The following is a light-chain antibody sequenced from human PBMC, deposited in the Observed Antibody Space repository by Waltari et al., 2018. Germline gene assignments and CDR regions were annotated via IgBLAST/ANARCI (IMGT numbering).Light chain of an antibody. CDR3: SSQSSNNVVL. V-gene: IGLV2-14*03. J-gene: IGLJ3*02. CDR2: DVS. CDR1: SSDLGRYNS. Sequence: QSALTQPAPVSGSPGQSITISCTGISSDLGRYNSVSWYQDHPGQGPKVIIYDVSDRPSGVSARFSGSKSGNTASLTISGLQAEDEADYYCSSQSSNNVVLFGGGTKVTVL.